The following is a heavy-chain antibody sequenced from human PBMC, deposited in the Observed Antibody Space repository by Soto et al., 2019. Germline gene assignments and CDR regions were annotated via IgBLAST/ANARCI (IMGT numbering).Heavy chain of an antibody. V-gene: IGHV6-1*01. D-gene: IGHD5-18*01. Sequence: SQTLSLTCAISGDSVSSNSAAWNWIRQSPSRGLEWLGRTYYRSKWYNDYAVSVKSRITINPDTSKNQFSLKLGSVTAADTAVYYCARIPPGHTYGPFDYWGQGMLVTVS. CDR1: GDSVSSNSAA. J-gene: IGHJ4*02. CDR3: ARIPPGHTYGPFDY. CDR2: TYYRSKWYN.